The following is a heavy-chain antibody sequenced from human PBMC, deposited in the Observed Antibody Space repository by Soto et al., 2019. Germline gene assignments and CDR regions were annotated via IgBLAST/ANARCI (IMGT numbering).Heavy chain of an antibody. Sequence: QVQLVQSGAEVKKPGASVKVSCKASGYTFTSYGISWVRQAPGQGLEWMGWISAYNGNTKSAQKLQGRVTMTPDTSTSIVYRQPRSLRYDYTAVYYCERDLDVGLVDYWGQGTLVTVSS. D-gene: IGHD6-19*01. J-gene: IGHJ4*02. CDR1: GYTFTSYG. CDR2: ISAYNGNT. CDR3: ERDLDVGLVDY. V-gene: IGHV1-18*01.